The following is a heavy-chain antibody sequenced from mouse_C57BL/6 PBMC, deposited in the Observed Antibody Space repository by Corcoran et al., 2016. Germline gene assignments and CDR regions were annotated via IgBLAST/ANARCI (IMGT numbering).Heavy chain of an antibody. CDR3: ARTFPYYGSSAWYFDV. D-gene: IGHD1-1*01. V-gene: IGHV9-3*01. CDR2: INTYSGVP. Sequence: QIQLVQSGPELKKPGETVKISCKASGYTFTTYGMSWVKQAPGKGLKWMGWINTYSGVPTYADDFNGRFAFSLETSASTAYLQINNLKNEDTATYFCARTFPYYGSSAWYFDVWGTGTTVTVSS. J-gene: IGHJ1*03. CDR1: GYTFTTYG.